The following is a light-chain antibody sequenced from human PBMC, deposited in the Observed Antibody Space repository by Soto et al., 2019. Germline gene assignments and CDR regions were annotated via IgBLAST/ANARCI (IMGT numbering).Light chain of an antibody. CDR1: KIGSKI. J-gene: IGLJ1*01. V-gene: IGLV3-21*02. CDR3: QVWASTDEFFV. CDR2: DAS. Sequence: SYELTQPPSVSVAPGQTARITCGGDKIGSKIVHWYRQRPGQAPVAVVFDASDRPSGIPDRISASRSGDTATLTISGVDAGDEADYYCQVWASTDEFFVFGSGTKVTV.